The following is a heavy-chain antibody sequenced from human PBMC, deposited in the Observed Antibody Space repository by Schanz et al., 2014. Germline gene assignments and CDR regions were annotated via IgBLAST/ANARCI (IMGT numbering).Heavy chain of an antibody. V-gene: IGHV1-46*01. CDR2: INPSGGST. Sequence: QVQLVQSGAEVKKPGVSVKVSCKASGYTFTTYYIHWFRQAPGQGLEWMGIINPSGGSTSYAQNFQGRVTMTRDTSLKTAYMEMTDLKFEDAGLYYCAIHYGDRPLWGQGTLIAVSS. D-gene: IGHD4-17*01. CDR3: AIHYGDRPL. CDR1: GYTFTTYY. J-gene: IGHJ4*02.